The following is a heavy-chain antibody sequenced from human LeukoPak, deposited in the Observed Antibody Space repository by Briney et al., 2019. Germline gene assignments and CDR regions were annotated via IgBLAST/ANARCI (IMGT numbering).Heavy chain of an antibody. CDR2: ISAYNGNT. CDR1: GYTFTSYG. J-gene: IGHJ4*02. Sequence: ASVKVSCKASGYTFTSYGISWVRQAPGQGLEWMGWISAYNGNTNYARKLQGRVTMTTDTSTSTAYMELRSLRSDDTAVYYCARGPGSNDILTGYYTFDYWGQGTLVTVSS. D-gene: IGHD3-9*01. V-gene: IGHV1-18*01. CDR3: ARGPGSNDILTGYYTFDY.